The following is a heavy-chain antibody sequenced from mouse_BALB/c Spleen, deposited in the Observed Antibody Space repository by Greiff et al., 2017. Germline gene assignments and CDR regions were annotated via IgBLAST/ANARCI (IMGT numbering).Heavy chain of an antibody. CDR3: AGGGYSYYFDY. J-gene: IGHJ2*01. Sequence: QVQLKQSGPELVKPGASVKMSCKASGYTFTSYYIHWVKQRPGQGLEWIGWIYPGDGSTKYNEKFKGKTTLTADKSSSTAYMLLSSLTSEDSAIYFCAGGGYSYYFDYWGQGTTLTVSS. D-gene: IGHD2-3*01. CDR1: GYTFTSYY. V-gene: IGHV1S56*01. CDR2: IYPGDGST.